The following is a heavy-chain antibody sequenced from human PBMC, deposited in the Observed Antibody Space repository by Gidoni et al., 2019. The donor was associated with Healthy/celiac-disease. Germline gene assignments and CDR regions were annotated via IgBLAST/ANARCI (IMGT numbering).Heavy chain of an antibody. Sequence: EVQLVESGGGLVKPGGSLRLSCAASGFTFRNAWMSWVRQAPGKGLEGVGRIKSKTDGGTTDYAAPVKGRFTISRDDSKNTLYLQMNSLKTEDTAVYYCTTVGGSYYWYFDLWGRGTLVTVSS. CDR3: TTVGGSYYWYFDL. J-gene: IGHJ2*01. CDR1: GFTFRNAW. V-gene: IGHV3-15*01. D-gene: IGHD1-26*01. CDR2: IKSKTDGGTT.